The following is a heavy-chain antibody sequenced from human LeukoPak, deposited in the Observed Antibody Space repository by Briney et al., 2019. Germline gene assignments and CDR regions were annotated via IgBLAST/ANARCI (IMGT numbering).Heavy chain of an antibody. CDR3: ARVKSPMLAFDY. CDR1: GYTFTSYD. V-gene: IGHV1-8*01. J-gene: IGHJ4*02. CDR2: MNPNSGNT. Sequence: ASVKVSCKASGYTFTSYDINWVRQATGQGLEWMGWMNPNSGNTGYAQKFQGRVTMTRNTSISTAYMELSSLRSDDTAVYYCARVKSPMLAFDYWGQGTLVTVSS. D-gene: IGHD2-8*01.